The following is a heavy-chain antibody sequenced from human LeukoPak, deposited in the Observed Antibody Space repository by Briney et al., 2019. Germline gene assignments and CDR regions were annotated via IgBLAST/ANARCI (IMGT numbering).Heavy chain of an antibody. V-gene: IGHV1-69*05. J-gene: IGHJ4*02. CDR3: AREYGVWDSSGYSYYFDY. CDR1: GGTFSSYA. CDR2: IIPIFGTA. D-gene: IGHD3-22*01. Sequence: SVKVSCKASGGTFSSYAISWVRQAPGQGLEWMGRIIPIFGTANYAQKFQGRVTITTDESTSTAYMELSSLRSEDTAVYYCAREYGVWDSSGYSYYFDYWGQGTLVTVSS.